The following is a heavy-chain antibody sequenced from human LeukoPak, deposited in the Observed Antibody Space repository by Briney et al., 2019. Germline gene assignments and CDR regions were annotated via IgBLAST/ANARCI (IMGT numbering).Heavy chain of an antibody. J-gene: IGHJ5*02. CDR2: IYSGGST. CDR1: GFTVSSNS. CDR3: AKRWFGDR. V-gene: IGHV3-53*01. Sequence: GGSLRLSCTTSGFTVSSNSMSWVRQAPVRGLEWVSVIYSGGSTYYADSVKGRFTISSDNSKNTLYLQMNSLRAEDTAVYYCAKRWFGDRWGQGTLVTVSS. D-gene: IGHD3-10*01.